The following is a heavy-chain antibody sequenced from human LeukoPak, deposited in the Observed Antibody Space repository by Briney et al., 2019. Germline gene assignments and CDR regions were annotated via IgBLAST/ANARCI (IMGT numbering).Heavy chain of an antibody. V-gene: IGHV4-34*01. J-gene: IGHJ4*02. D-gene: IGHD3-10*01. CDR1: GGSFSGYY. Sequence: SETLSLTCAVYGGSFSGYYWSWIRQPPGKGLEWIGEINHSGSTNYNPSLKSRVTISVDTSKNQFSLKLSSVTAADTAVYYCARLWFGGYYFDYWGQGTLVTVPS. CDR3: ARLWFGGYYFDY. CDR2: INHSGST.